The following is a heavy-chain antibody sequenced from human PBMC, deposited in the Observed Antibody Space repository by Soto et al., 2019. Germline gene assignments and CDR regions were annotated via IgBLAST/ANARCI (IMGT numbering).Heavy chain of an antibody. CDR1: GYTFTSYG. V-gene: IGHV1-18*01. J-gene: IGHJ4*02. D-gene: IGHD3-10*01. Sequence: ASVKVSCKASGYTFTSYGISWVRQAPGQGLEWMGWISAYNGNTNYAQTLQGRVTMTTDTSTSTAYMELRSLRSDDTAVYYCAKDHRSSGSGSYSEFDYWGQGTLVTVSS. CDR3: AKDHRSSGSGSYSEFDY. CDR2: ISAYNGNT.